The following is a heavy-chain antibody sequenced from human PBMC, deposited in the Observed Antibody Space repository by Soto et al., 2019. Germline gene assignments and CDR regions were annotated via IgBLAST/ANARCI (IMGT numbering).Heavy chain of an antibody. CDR1: GYTFTGYY. CDR3: ARDREYDFWSGYYSNYGMDV. D-gene: IGHD3-3*01. V-gene: IGHV1-2*04. CDR2: INPNSGGT. Sequence: ASVKVSCKASGYTFTGYYMHWVRQAPGQGLEWMGWINPNSGGTNYAQKFQGWVTMTRDTSISTAYMELSRLRSDDTAVYYCARDREYDFWSGYYSNYGMDVWGQGTTVTVSS. J-gene: IGHJ6*02.